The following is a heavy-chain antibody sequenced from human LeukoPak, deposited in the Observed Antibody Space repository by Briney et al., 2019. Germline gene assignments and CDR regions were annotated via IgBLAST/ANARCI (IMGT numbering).Heavy chain of an antibody. Sequence: PGGSLRLSCAASGFTFSSYAMSWVRQAPGKGLEWVSYISSSSSTIYYADSVRGRFTISRDNAKNSLYLQMNSLRDEDTAVYYCARGEEWELSPIDYWGQGTLVTVSS. CDR3: ARGEEWELSPIDY. V-gene: IGHV3-48*02. J-gene: IGHJ4*02. CDR1: GFTFSSYA. D-gene: IGHD1-26*01. CDR2: ISSSSSTI.